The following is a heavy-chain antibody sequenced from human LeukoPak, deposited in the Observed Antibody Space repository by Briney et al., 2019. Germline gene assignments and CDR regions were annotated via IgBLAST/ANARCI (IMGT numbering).Heavy chain of an antibody. CDR1: GFTFRSYS. CDR2: ISSSSGYI. Sequence: AGGSLRLSCAASGFTFRSYSMNWVRQAPGKGLEWVSSISSSSGYIYYADSVKGRITISRDNAKNSLYLQMNSLRAEDTAVYYCARFVSGLHYYNSSGPYYFDYWGQGTLVTVSS. D-gene: IGHD3-22*01. V-gene: IGHV3-21*01. J-gene: IGHJ4*02. CDR3: ARFVSGLHYYNSSGPYYFDY.